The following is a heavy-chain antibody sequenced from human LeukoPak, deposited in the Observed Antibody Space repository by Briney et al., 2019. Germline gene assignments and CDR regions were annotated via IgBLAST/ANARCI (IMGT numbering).Heavy chain of an antibody. V-gene: IGHV1-2*02. CDR1: GYTFTNYA. Sequence: ASVKVSCKASGYTFTNYAMNWVRQAPGQGLEWMGWINPNSGGTNYAQKFQGRVTMTRDTSISTAYMELSRLRSDDTAVYYCAREGITGMSYDAFDIWGQGTMVTVSS. D-gene: IGHD1-20*01. CDR2: INPNSGGT. CDR3: AREGITGMSYDAFDI. J-gene: IGHJ3*02.